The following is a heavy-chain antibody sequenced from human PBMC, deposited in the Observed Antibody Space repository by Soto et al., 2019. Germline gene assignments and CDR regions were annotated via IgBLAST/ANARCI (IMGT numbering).Heavy chain of an antibody. CDR3: ARGVVPAAMGFDY. D-gene: IGHD2-2*01. J-gene: IGHJ4*02. V-gene: IGHV4-59*01. CDR1: GGSISSYY. CDR2: IYYSGST. Sequence: QVQLQESGPGLVKPSETLSLTCTVSGGSISSYYWSWIRQPPGKGLERIGYIYYSGSTNYNPSLKSRVTISVDTSKNQFSRTLSSVTAADTAVYYCARGVVPAAMGFDYWGQGTLVTVSS.